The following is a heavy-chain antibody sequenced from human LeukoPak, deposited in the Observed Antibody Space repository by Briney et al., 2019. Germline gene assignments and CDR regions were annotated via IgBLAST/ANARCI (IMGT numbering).Heavy chain of an antibody. V-gene: IGHV4-38-2*01. D-gene: IGHD3-16*01. CDR2: IHYSGST. J-gene: IGHJ4*02. CDR3: ASLGGNQNGIFDF. CDR1: GYSISSGYH. Sequence: SETLSLTXVVSGYSISSGYHWGWIRQSPEKGLEWIGSIHYSGSTDYNPSLKSRVTISIDTSNNQFSLRLRSVTAADTAVYYCASLGGNQNGIFDFWGQGTLVTVSS.